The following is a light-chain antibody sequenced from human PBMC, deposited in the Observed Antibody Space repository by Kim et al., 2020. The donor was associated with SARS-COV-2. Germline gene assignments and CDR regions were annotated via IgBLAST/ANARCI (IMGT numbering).Light chain of an antibody. V-gene: IGLV2-14*03. CDR2: DVS. CDR1: SSDVGGYNY. Sequence: QSALTQPASVSGSPGQSITISCTGTSSDVGGYNYVSWYQHHPGKAPKLMIYDVSKRPSGVSNRFSGSKSGNTASLTISGLQTEDEADYYCASYTSTTSVLFGGGTQVTVL. J-gene: IGLJ2*01. CDR3: ASYTSTTSVL.